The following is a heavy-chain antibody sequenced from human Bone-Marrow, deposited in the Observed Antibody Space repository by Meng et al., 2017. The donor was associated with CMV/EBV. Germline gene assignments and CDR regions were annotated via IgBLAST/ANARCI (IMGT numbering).Heavy chain of an antibody. CDR3: ARDMGSSGYYGNNWFDP. V-gene: IGHV4-30-4*08. CDR1: GGSISSGDYY. D-gene: IGHD3-22*01. CDR2: IYYSGST. Sequence: QVQLPESGPGLVKPSQTLSLPCTVSGGSISSGDYYWSWIRQPPGKGLEWIGYIYYSGSTYYNPSLKSRVTISVDTSKNQFSLKLSSVTAADTAVYYCARDMGSSGYYGNNWFDPWGQGTLVTVSS. J-gene: IGHJ5*02.